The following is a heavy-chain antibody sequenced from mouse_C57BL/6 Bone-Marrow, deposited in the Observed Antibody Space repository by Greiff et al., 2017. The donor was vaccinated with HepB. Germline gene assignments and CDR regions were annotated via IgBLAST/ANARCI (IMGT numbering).Heavy chain of an antibody. CDR3: ANYGSSPFAY. J-gene: IGHJ3*01. CDR2: INPSNGGT. CDR1: GYTFTSYT. V-gene: IGHV1-53*01. Sequence: QVQLQQSGAELARPGASVKMSCKASGYTFTSYTMHWVKQRPGQGLEWIGNINPSNGGTNYNETFKSKATMTVDKSASTAYMQLSSLTSEDSAVYYCANYGSSPFAYWGQGTLVTVSA. D-gene: IGHD1-1*01.